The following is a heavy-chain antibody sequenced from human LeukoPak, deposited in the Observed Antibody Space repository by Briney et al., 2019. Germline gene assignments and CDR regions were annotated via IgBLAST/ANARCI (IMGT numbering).Heavy chain of an antibody. Sequence: GGSLRLSCAASGFTFSTYGMHWVRQVPGKGLEWVAVISFDGSKNYYVDSVKGRFTISRDNSKNTLYLQMNSLGVDDTAVYYCARDRGYSTFDYWGQGTLVTVSS. D-gene: IGHD4-23*01. CDR2: ISFDGSKN. V-gene: IGHV3-30*03. J-gene: IGHJ4*02. CDR1: GFTFSTYG. CDR3: ARDRGYSTFDY.